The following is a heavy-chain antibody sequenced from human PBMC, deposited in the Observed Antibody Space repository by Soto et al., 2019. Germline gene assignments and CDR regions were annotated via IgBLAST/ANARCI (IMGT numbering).Heavy chain of an antibody. J-gene: IGHJ4*02. V-gene: IGHV3-74*01. D-gene: IGHD2-15*01. Sequence: GGSLRLSCAASGFIFSNYWMYWVRQAPGKGLVWVSQTNSDGSSITYADSVRGRFTISRDNAKNTLYLQMNSLRAEDTAIYYCARSYPPEIGGYRAPDHWGQGTLVTVSS. CDR1: GFIFSNYW. CDR2: TNSDGSSI. CDR3: ARSYPPEIGGYRAPDH.